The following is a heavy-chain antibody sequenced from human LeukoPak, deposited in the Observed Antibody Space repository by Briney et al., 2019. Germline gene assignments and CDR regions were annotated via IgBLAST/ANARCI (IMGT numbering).Heavy chain of an antibody. V-gene: IGHV1-69*06. CDR1: GGTFSSYA. D-gene: IGHD2-8*01. Sequence: SVKVSCKASGGTFSSYAISWVRQAPGQGLEWMGGIIPIFGTANYAQKFQGRVTITADKSTSTAYMELSSLRSEDTAVYYCARDRNGVYYYYYMDVWGKGTTVTVSS. CDR3: ARDRNGVYYYYYMDV. J-gene: IGHJ6*03. CDR2: IIPIFGTA.